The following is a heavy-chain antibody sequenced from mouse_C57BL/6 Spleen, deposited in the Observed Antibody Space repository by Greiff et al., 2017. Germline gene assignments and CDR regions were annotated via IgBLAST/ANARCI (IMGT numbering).Heavy chain of an antibody. V-gene: IGHV5-6*02. CDR1: GFTFSSYG. Sequence: EVKLMESGGDLVKPGGSLKLSCAASGFTFSSYGMSWVRQTPDKRLEWVATISSGGSYTYYPDSVKGRFTISRDNAKNTLYLQMSSLKSEDTAMYYCARRTLDYGSSYGDYFDYWGQGTTLTVSS. CDR3: ARRTLDYGSSYGDYFDY. D-gene: IGHD1-1*01. J-gene: IGHJ2*01. CDR2: ISSGGSYT.